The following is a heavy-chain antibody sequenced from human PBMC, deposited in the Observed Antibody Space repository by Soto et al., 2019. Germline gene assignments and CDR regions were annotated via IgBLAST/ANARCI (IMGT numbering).Heavy chain of an antibody. V-gene: IGHV3-23*01. Sequence: GGSLRLSCAASGFTFSSYAMSWVRQAPGKGLEWVSAIRGSGGRPYYADSVKGRFTITRDNSKNTLDLQMNSLIAEDTAVYYGAKDSARRGSSSDFDYWGQGTLVTVSS. CDR2: IRGSGGRP. D-gene: IGHD6-6*01. CDR3: AKDSARRGSSSDFDY. J-gene: IGHJ4*02. CDR1: GFTFSSYA.